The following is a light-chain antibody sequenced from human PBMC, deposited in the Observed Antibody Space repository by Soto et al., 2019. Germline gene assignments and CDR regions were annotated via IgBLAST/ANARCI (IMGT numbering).Light chain of an antibody. CDR1: SSDIGNYNY. J-gene: IGLJ1*01. V-gene: IGLV2-14*01. Sequence: QSALTQPASVSGSPGQSITISCTGTSSDIGNYNYVSWYQQHPGKAPKVMIYEVSNRPSGVSKRFSGSKSDNTASLTISGLQADDEADYYCTSYTSSSTYVFGTGTKVTVL. CDR2: EVS. CDR3: TSYTSSSTYV.